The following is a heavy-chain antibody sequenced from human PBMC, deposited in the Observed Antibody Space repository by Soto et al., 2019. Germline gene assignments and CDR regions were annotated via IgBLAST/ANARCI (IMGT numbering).Heavy chain of an antibody. Sequence: SETLSLTCTVSGGSISSPNFYWSWIRQHPGKGLEWIGHIYYNGTTYYNPTLKSRVSISVDTSKNQFSLKLSSVTAADTAVYYCARSPDSSGYYPRWYYYGMDVWGQGTTVT. CDR3: ARSPDSSGYYPRWYYYGMDV. CDR2: IYYNGTT. V-gene: IGHV4-31*03. D-gene: IGHD3-22*01. J-gene: IGHJ6*02. CDR1: GGSISSPNFY.